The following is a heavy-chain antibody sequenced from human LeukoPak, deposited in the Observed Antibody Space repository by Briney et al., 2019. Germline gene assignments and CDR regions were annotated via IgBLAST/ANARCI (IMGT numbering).Heavy chain of an antibody. D-gene: IGHD3-10*01. CDR2: IYTGGSP. Sequence: GGSLRLSCAASGFTFSYYWMHWVRQAPGKGLVWVSMIYTGGSPYYADSVKGRFTISRDNSKNTLNLQMNSLRVEDTAVYYCVPLTDGSVVQWGQGTLVTVSS. CDR3: VPLTDGSVVQ. CDR1: GFTFSYYW. V-gene: IGHV3-66*01. J-gene: IGHJ4*02.